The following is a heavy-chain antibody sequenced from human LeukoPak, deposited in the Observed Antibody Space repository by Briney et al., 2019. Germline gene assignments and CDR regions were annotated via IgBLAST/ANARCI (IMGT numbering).Heavy chain of an antibody. CDR3: ARDIRLVGATLYFDF. CDR2: MHSSGST. Sequence: SETLSLTCTVSGASVSTYYWSWVRQTPDKALEWIVNMHSSGSTYCNPSLKSRVIMSIDTSNNQFSLKLTSVTAADTAVYYCARDIRLVGATLYFDFWGQGALVTVSA. J-gene: IGHJ4*02. D-gene: IGHD1-26*01. V-gene: IGHV4-59*02. CDR1: GASVSTYY.